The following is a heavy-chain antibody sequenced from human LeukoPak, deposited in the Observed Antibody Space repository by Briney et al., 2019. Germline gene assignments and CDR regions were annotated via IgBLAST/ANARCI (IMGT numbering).Heavy chain of an antibody. Sequence: PGMSLRLSCAVSGFTFSGYTMHWVRQAPGKGLEWVAVISFDGSNKYYEDSVKGRFTISRDNSKNTLYLQMNSLRPDDTAIYYCARDTLWEWGQGTLVTVSS. CDR2: ISFDGSNK. V-gene: IGHV3-30-3*01. J-gene: IGHJ4*02. CDR3: ARDTLWE. D-gene: IGHD1-26*01. CDR1: GFTFSGYT.